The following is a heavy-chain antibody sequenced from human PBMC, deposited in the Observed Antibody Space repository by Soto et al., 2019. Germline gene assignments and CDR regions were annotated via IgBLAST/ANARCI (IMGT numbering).Heavy chain of an antibody. D-gene: IGHD3-10*01. Sequence: SETLSLTCTVSGVSLTNSYYSWARQPPGKGLEWIGHIWTSGSTNYNPSLRSRVTISVDTSKNQFSLKLSSVTAADTAVYYCARRYYGSGSYYNPPHGFDLWGQGTLVTVSS. V-gene: IGHV4-4*08. CDR2: IWTSGST. J-gene: IGHJ5*02. CDR3: ARRYYGSGSYYNPPHGFDL. CDR1: GVSLTNSY.